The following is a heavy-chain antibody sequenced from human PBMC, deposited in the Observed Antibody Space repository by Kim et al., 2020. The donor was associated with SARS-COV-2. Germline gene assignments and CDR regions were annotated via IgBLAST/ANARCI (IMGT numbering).Heavy chain of an antibody. CDR1: GVSITSATW. J-gene: IGHJ6*01. V-gene: IGHV4-4*02. Sequence: SETLSLTCAVSGVSITSATWWTCFRQPPRKELEWCREMIHSGTTNYNPSPKSRLTTLLDKTNNHFSLKLNSFTAADTAVDYCSGSSGWYRLYYY. CDR3: SGSSGWYRLYYY. CDR2: MIHSGTT. D-gene: IGHD6-19*01.